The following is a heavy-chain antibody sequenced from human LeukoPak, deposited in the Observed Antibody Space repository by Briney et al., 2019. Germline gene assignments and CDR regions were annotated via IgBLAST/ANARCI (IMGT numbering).Heavy chain of an antibody. CDR1: GYSISSGYY. Sequence: PSETLSLTCTVSGYSISSGYYWGWIRQPPGKGLEWIRSIYHSGSTYYNPSLKSRVTISVDTSKNQFSLKLSSVTAADTAVYYCARVDNWFDPWGQGTLVTVSS. CDR2: IYHSGST. V-gene: IGHV4-38-2*02. J-gene: IGHJ5*02. CDR3: ARVDNWFDP.